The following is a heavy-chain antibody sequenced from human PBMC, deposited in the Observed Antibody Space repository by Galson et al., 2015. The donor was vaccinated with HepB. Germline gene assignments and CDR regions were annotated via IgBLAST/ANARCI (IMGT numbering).Heavy chain of an antibody. CDR1: GGTFSSYA. CDR2: IIPILGST. V-gene: IGHV1-69*04. J-gene: IGHJ4*02. CDR3: NY. Sequence: SCKASGGTFSSYAISWVRQAPGQGLEWMGRIIPILGSTSYAQKLQGRVTISRDNAKNSLYLQMNSLKTEDTAVYYFNYWGQGTLVTVSS.